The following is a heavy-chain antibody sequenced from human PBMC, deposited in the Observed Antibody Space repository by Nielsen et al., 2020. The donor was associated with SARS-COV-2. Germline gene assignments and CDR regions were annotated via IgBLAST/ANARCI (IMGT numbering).Heavy chain of an antibody. CDR3: ARETPYYGDWVLYFDY. V-gene: IGHV3-21*05. D-gene: IGHD4-17*01. CDR2: ISSSSSYT. CDR1: GFTFSSYG. Sequence: GGSLRLSCAAFGFTFSSYGMHWVRQAPGKGLEWVSYISSSSSYTNYADSVKGRFTISRDNAKNSLYLQMNSLRAEDTAVYYCARETPYYGDWVLYFDYWGQGTLVTVSS. J-gene: IGHJ4*02.